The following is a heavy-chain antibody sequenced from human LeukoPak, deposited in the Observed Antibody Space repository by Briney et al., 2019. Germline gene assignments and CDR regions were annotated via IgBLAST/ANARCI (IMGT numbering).Heavy chain of an antibody. V-gene: IGHV3-7*04. D-gene: IGHD6-13*01. Sequence: PGGSLRLSCAASGFTFSSYWMSWVRQAPGKGLEWVANIKQDGSEKYYVDSVKGRFTISRDNAKNSLYLQMNSLRAEDTAVYYCARGTIAAAGYYYFDYWCQGTQVTVS. CDR1: GFTFSSYW. CDR3: ARGTIAAAGYYYFDY. CDR2: IKQDGSEK. J-gene: IGHJ4*02.